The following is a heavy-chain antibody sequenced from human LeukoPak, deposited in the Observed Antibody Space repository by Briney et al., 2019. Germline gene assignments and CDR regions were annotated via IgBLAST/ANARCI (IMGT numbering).Heavy chain of an antibody. V-gene: IGHV4-59*01. CDR3: ARSVEGYCSGGSCYSYYYYMDV. J-gene: IGHJ6*03. CDR2: IYYSGST. CDR1: GGSISSYY. D-gene: IGHD2-15*01. Sequence: PSETLSLTCTVSGGSISSYYWSWIRQPPGKGLEWIGYIYYSGSTNYNPSLKSRVTISVDTSKNQFSLKLSSVTAADTAVYYCARSVEGYCSGGSCYSYYYYMDVWGKGTTVTVSS.